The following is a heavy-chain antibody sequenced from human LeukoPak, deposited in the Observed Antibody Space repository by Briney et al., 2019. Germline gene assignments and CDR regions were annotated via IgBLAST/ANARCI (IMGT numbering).Heavy chain of an antibody. J-gene: IGHJ4*02. D-gene: IGHD3-22*01. CDR2: ISGSGGST. V-gene: IGHV3-23*01. CDR1: GFTFSSYA. Sequence: GGSLRLSCAASGFTFSSYAMSWVRQAPGKGLEWVSAISGSGGSTYYADSVKSRFTISRDNSKNTLYLQMNSLRAEDTAVYYCAKRGSSGYYPFDYWGQGTLVTVSS. CDR3: AKRGSSGYYPFDY.